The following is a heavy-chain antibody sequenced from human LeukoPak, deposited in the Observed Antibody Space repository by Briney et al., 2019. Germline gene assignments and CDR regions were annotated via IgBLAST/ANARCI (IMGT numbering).Heavy chain of an antibody. V-gene: IGHV3-66*01. Sequence: PGGSLRLSCAASGFTFSSYSMNWVRQAPGKGLEWVSVLYSGAGTYYADSVKGRFTISRDNSKNTLYLQMNSLRAEDTAVYYCGRYLNSGPLDYWGQGIQVTVSS. J-gene: IGHJ4*02. CDR2: LYSGAGT. D-gene: IGHD6-19*01. CDR3: GRYLNSGPLDY. CDR1: GFTFSSYS.